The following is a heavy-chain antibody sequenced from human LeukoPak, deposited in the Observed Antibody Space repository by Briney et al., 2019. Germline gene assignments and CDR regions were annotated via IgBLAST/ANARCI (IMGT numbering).Heavy chain of an antibody. CDR1: GYSFTRYG. Sequence: ASVRVSCKASGYSFTRYGISWVRQAPGHGLEWMGWISGSNGNTNYATKFQGRVTMTTDTSTGTAYMDLRNLRFDDTAVYFCARSGRGTYYYFDLWGQGTLVTVSS. V-gene: IGHV1-18*01. CDR3: ARSGRGTYYYFDL. J-gene: IGHJ4*02. CDR2: ISGSNGNT. D-gene: IGHD1-26*01.